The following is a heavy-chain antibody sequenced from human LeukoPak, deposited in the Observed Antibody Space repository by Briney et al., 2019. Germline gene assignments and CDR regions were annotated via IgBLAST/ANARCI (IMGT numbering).Heavy chain of an antibody. CDR2: ISYDGSNK. Sequence: PGRSLRLSCAASGFTFSSYAMHWVRQAPGKGLEWVAVISYDGSNKYYAVSVKGRFTISRDNSKSTLYLQMNSLRAEDTAVYYCARVQYSSGWYFDYWGQGTLVTVSS. D-gene: IGHD6-19*01. CDR1: GFTFSSYA. V-gene: IGHV3-30-3*01. J-gene: IGHJ4*02. CDR3: ARVQYSSGWYFDY.